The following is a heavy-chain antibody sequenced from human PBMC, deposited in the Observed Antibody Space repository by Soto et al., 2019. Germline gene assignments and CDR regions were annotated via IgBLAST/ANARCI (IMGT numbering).Heavy chain of an antibody. Sequence: GGSLRLSCAASGFIFSTYSMNWVRQAPGKGLEWISFINSGSTSIYYADSVRGRFTISRDNAANSLFLQMNSLRDEDTAVYYCARLYSTSTVSRWFDPWGQGTLVTVSS. CDR2: INSGSTSI. V-gene: IGHV3-48*02. D-gene: IGHD6-13*01. J-gene: IGHJ5*02. CDR3: ARLYSTSTVSRWFDP. CDR1: GFIFSTYS.